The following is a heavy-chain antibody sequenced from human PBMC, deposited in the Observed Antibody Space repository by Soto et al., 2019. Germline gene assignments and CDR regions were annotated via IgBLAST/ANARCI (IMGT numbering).Heavy chain of an antibody. D-gene: IGHD4-17*01. Sequence: SETLSLTCTVSGGSFSCGDYYWGWVREPPGKGLEWIGYIYYTGSTFNNPSLKSRVSISIDTSKTQFSLKLSSVTAADTAVYYCARIHFGDEPSYYYYGMDVWGQGTTVTVSS. CDR3: ARIHFGDEPSYYYYGMDV. CDR1: GGSFSCGDYY. J-gene: IGHJ6*02. V-gene: IGHV4-30-4*08. CDR2: IYYTGST.